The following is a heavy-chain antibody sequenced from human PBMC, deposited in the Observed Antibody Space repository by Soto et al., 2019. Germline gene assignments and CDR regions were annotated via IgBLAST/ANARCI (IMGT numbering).Heavy chain of an antibody. V-gene: IGHV1-69*13. CDR2: IIPIFGTA. CDR3: ARDTMVRGAYWVYGMDV. CDR1: GGTFSSYA. D-gene: IGHD3-10*01. J-gene: IGHJ6*02. Sequence: ASVKVSCKASGGTFSSYAISWVRQAPGQGLEWMGGIIPIFGTANYAQKFQGRATITADESTSTAYMELSSLRSEDTAVYYCARDTMVRGAYWVYGMDVWGQGTTVTVSS.